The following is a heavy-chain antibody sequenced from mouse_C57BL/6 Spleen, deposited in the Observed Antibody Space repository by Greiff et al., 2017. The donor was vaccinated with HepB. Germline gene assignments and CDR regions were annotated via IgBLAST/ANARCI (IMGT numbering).Heavy chain of an antibody. CDR3: AREGSYENFDY. Sequence: EVQLVESEGGLVQPGSSMKLSCTASGFTFSDYYMAWVRQVPEKGLEWVANINYDGSSTYYLDSLKSRFIISRDNAKNILYLQMSSLKSEDTATYYCAREGSYENFDYWGQGTTLTVSS. J-gene: IGHJ2*01. CDR1: GFTFSDYY. CDR2: INYDGSST. D-gene: IGHD1-1*02. V-gene: IGHV5-16*01.